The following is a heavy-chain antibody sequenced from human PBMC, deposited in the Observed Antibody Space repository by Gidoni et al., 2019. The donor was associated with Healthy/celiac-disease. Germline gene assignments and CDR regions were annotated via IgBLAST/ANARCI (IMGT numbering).Heavy chain of an antibody. V-gene: IGHV4-34*01. CDR1: GGSFSGYY. CDR2: ITHSGST. J-gene: IGHJ4*02. CDR3: ARGHSYGYTNYYFDY. Sequence: QVQLQQWGAGLLKPSETLSLTCAVYGGSFSGYYWSWIRQPPGKGLEWIGEITHSGSTNYNPSLKSRVTISVDTSKNQFSLKLSSVTAADTAVYYCARGHSYGYTNYYFDYWGQGTLVTVSS. D-gene: IGHD5-18*01.